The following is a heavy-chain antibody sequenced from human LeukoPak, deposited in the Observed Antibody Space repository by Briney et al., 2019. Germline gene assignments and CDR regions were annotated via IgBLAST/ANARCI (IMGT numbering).Heavy chain of an antibody. V-gene: IGHV1-2*02. CDR2: INPNSGGT. CDR1: GYTFTGYY. Sequence: ASVKVSCKASGYTFTGYYMHWVRQAPGQGLEWMGWINPNSGGTNYAQKFQGRVTMTRDTSISTAYMELSSLRSEDTAVYYCAXVSXDYSENYYGMDVWGQGTTVTVSS. CDR3: AXVSXDYSENYYGMDV. D-gene: IGHD4-11*01. J-gene: IGHJ6*02.